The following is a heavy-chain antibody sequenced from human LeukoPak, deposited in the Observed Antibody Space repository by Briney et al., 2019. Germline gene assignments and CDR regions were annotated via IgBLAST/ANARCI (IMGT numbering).Heavy chain of an antibody. CDR2: ISWNSGSI. CDR3: AKDTTSHGPFDY. CDR1: GFTFDDYA. Sequence: PGRSLRLSCAASGFTFDDYAMHWVRHAPGKGLEWVSGISWNSGSIGYADSVKGRFTISRDNAKNSLYLQMNSLRAEDTALYYCAKDTTSHGPFDYWGQGTLVTVSS. D-gene: IGHD2-2*01. V-gene: IGHV3-9*01. J-gene: IGHJ4*02.